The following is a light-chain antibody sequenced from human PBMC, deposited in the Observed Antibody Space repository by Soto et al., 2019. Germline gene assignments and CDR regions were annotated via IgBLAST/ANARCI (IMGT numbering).Light chain of an antibody. CDR3: QSYKDAPRT. V-gene: IGKV1-27*01. CDR1: DDIRNY. Sequence: DIQMTQSPSSLSASVGDRVTITCRASDDIRNYLAWYQQKVGTVPRLLVSGASTLYSGVPSRFSGSGSGTDFTLTITSLQSEDVATYYCQSYKDAPRTFGQGTRVDIK. CDR2: GAS. J-gene: IGKJ1*01.